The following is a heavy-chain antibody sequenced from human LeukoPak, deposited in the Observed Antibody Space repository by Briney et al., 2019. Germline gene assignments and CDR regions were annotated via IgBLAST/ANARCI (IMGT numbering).Heavy chain of an antibody. CDR3: ARIGSTFAFDI. CDR2: IYYSGST. CDR1: GGSISSYY. J-gene: IGHJ3*02. V-gene: IGHV4-59*12. Sequence: SETLSLTCTVSGGSISSYYWSWIRQPPGKGLEWIGYIYYSGSTNYNPSLKSRVTMSVDTSKNQFSLKLSSVTAADTAVYYCARIGSTFAFDIWGQGTMVTVSS.